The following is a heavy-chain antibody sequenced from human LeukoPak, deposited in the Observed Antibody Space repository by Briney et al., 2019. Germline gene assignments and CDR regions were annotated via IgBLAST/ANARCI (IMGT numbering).Heavy chain of an antibody. D-gene: IGHD3-3*01. J-gene: IGHJ4*02. CDR2: ISGSGGST. CDR3: AKGREFLEWLSPFDY. CDR1: GFTFSSYA. Sequence: GGSLRLSCAASGFTFSSYAMSWVRQAPGKGLEWVSAISGSGGSTYYADSVKGRFTISRDNSKNTLYLQMNSLRAEDTAVYYCAKGREFLEWLSPFDYWGQGTLVTVSS. V-gene: IGHV3-23*01.